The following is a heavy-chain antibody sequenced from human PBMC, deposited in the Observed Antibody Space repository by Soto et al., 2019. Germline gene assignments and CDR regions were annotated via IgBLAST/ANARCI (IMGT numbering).Heavy chain of an antibody. V-gene: IGHV3-53*01. Sequence: GGSLRLSCAASGFTVSSHYMNWVRQATGKGLEWVSVIYSGGSTYYADSVKGRFTISRDISKNTLYPQMNSLRAEDTAIYFCARDRGDCSSVNCFASYYFGMDVWGQGTTVTVSS. CDR2: IYSGGST. J-gene: IGHJ6*02. D-gene: IGHD2-15*01. CDR1: GFTVSSHY. CDR3: ARDRGDCSSVNCFASYYFGMDV.